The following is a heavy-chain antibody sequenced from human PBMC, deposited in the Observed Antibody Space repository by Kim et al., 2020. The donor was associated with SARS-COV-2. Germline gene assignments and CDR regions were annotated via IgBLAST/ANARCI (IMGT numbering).Heavy chain of an antibody. J-gene: IGHJ4*02. CDR1: GYTFISSG. V-gene: IGHV1-18*01. CDR2: ISTWNGNT. Sequence: ALVKVSCKASGYTFISSGITWVRQAPGQGLEWMGWISTWNGNTNYAQKFQDRVTMTTDTSTSTAYMEVRSLKSDDTAVYYCARDHNSGSSAWYVDYWGQGTQVTVSS. CDR3: ARDHNSGSSAWYVDY. D-gene: IGHD6-19*01.